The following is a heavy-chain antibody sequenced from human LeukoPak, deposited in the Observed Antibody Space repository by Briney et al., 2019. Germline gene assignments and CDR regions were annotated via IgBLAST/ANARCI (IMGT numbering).Heavy chain of an antibody. Sequence: GGSLRLSCAASGFSFSTYSMNWVRQAPGKGLEWVSSISSSSSYIYYADSVKGRFTISRDNAKNSLYLQMNGLRAEDTAVYYCARDRYYYDSSGYYPIPMDVWGQGTTVTVSS. CDR3: ARDRYYYDSSGYYPIPMDV. J-gene: IGHJ6*02. CDR2: ISSSSSYI. V-gene: IGHV3-21*01. D-gene: IGHD3-22*01. CDR1: GFSFSTYS.